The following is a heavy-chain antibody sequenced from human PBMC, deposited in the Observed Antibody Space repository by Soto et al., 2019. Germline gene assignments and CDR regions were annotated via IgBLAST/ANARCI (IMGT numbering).Heavy chain of an antibody. CDR3: ARDYLVIPHRVIDY. J-gene: IGHJ4*02. CDR2: ISGSGDFT. CDR1: GGPFSNYA. D-gene: IGHD2-15*01. Sequence: PGGSLRLSCAASGGPFSNYAISWVRQTPGKGLEWVSVISGSGDFTYYADSVKGRFTISRDNSKNTLYLQMNSLRAEDTAVYYCARDYLVIPHRVIDYWGQGTLVTVSS. V-gene: IGHV3-23*01.